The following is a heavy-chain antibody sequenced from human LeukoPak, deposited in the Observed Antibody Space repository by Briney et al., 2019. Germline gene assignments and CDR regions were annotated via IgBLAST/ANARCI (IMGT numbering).Heavy chain of an antibody. D-gene: IGHD2-2*01. CDR2: IKQDGSEK. V-gene: IGHV3-7*04. Sequence: GGSLRLSCAASGFTLSSYWMSWVRQAPGKGLEWVANIKQDGSEKYYVDSVKGRFTISRDNAKNSLYLQMNSLRAEDTAVYYCARFQYQLLDAFDIWGQGTMVTVSS. CDR1: GFTLSSYW. CDR3: ARFQYQLLDAFDI. J-gene: IGHJ3*02.